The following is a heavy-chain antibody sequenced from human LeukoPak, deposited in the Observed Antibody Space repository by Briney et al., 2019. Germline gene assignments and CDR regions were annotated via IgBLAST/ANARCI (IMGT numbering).Heavy chain of an antibody. CDR2: IESKTDGGKT. Sequence: TGGSLRLSCAASGFTFSNAWMSWVRQAPGKGLEWVGRIESKTDGGKTDYAAPVKGRFTISRDDSKNTLYLQMNSMKTEDTAVYYCTTEYYYDSSGYYYRVYWGQGTLVTVSS. J-gene: IGHJ4*02. D-gene: IGHD3-22*01. CDR3: TTEYYYDSSGYYYRVY. V-gene: IGHV3-15*04. CDR1: GFTFSNAW.